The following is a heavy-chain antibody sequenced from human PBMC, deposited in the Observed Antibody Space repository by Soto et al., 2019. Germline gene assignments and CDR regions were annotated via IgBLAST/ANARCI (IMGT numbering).Heavy chain of an antibody. CDR3: ARVGVVVVAATEYYYYYYMDV. V-gene: IGHV3-11*01. D-gene: IGHD2-15*01. CDR2: ISSSGSTI. J-gene: IGHJ6*03. CDR1: GFTFSDYY. Sequence: QVQLVESGGGLVKPGGSLRLSCAASGFTFSDYYMSWIRQAPGKGLEWVSYISSSGSTIYYADSVKGRFTISRDNAKNSLSLQMNSLRAEDTAVYYCARVGVVVVAATEYYYYYYMDVWGKGTTVTVSS.